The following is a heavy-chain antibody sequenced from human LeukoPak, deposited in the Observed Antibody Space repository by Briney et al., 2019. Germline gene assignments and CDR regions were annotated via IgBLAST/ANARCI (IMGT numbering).Heavy chain of an antibody. V-gene: IGHV4-30-2*01. D-gene: IGHD3-22*01. J-gene: IGHJ6*02. Sequence: SQTLSLTCAVSGGSISSGGYSWSWIRQPPGKGLEWIGYIYHSGSTYYNPSLKSRVTISVDRSKNQFSLKLSSVTAADTAVYYCARVAHYDSSGYPPSYYYGMDVWGQGTTVTVSS. CDR2: IYHSGST. CDR3: ARVAHYDSSGYPPSYYYGMDV. CDR1: GGSISSGGYS.